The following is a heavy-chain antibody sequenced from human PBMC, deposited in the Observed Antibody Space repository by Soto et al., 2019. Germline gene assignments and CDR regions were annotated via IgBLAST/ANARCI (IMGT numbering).Heavy chain of an antibody. CDR3: ATSYGSGYRAFDY. CDR1: GETFNFYS. D-gene: IGHD3-10*01. J-gene: IGHJ4*02. V-gene: IGHV1-69*04. CDR2: VNPIVSMS. Sequence: QVQLVQSGAEVKRPGSSVKVSCKASGETFNFYSINWVRQAPGLGLEWMGRVNPIVSMSNYAQRFQGRVTMTADKSTSTAYMDLSGLRSEDTAIYYCATSYGSGYRAFDYWGQGALVTVSS.